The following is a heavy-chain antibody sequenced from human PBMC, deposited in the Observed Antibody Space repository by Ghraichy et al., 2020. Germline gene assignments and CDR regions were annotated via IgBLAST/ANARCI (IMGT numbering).Heavy chain of an antibody. Sequence: SLNISCAASGFTFSDYYMSWIRQAPGKGLEWVSYISSSSSYTNYADSVKGRFTISRATAKNSLYLKMNSLRAEDTAVYYCARAHHLAFDIWGQGTMVTVSS. J-gene: IGHJ3*02. V-gene: IGHV3-11*06. CDR2: ISSSSSYT. CDR1: GFTFSDYY. CDR3: ARAHHLAFDI.